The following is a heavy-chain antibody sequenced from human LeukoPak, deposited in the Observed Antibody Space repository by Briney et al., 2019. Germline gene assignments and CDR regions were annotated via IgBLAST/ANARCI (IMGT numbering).Heavy chain of an antibody. CDR3: AKAGGGSFFDY. CDR2: IYSGGST. D-gene: IGHD2-15*01. CDR1: GFTVSSYY. J-gene: IGHJ4*02. V-gene: IGHV3-66*01. Sequence: GGSLRLSCAASGFTVSSYYMTWVRQAPGKGLEWVSVIYSGGSTYYADSMKGRFAISRDSSKNTLYLQLDALRAEDTAVYYCAKAGGGSFFDYWGQGTLVTVSS.